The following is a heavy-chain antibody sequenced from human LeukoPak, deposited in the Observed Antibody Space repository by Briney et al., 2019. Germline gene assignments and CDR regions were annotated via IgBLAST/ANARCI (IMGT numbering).Heavy chain of an antibody. D-gene: IGHD6-13*01. V-gene: IGHV3-23*01. CDR1: GFTFRNSA. CDR3: VKDRLVHDS. J-gene: IGHJ4*02. Sequence: GGSLRLSCAASGFTFRNSAMSWVRQAPGKGPEWVSAISDSGGKTYYSDSVKGRFTISRDNSKNTLYLQMNSLRGDDTAVYYCVKDRLVHDSWGQGTLVTVSS. CDR2: ISDSGGKT.